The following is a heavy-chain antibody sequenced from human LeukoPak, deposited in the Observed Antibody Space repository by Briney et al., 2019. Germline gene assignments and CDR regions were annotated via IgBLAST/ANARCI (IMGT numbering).Heavy chain of an antibody. Sequence: PGGSLRLSCAASGFTFSSDAMSWVRQAPGKGLEWGSAISGSGGSTYYADSVKGRFTISRDNSKNTLYLQMNSLRAEDTAVYYCANTKTPLWLGELLPPRYWGQGTLVTVSS. CDR2: ISGSGGST. J-gene: IGHJ4*02. CDR3: ANTKTPLWLGELLPPRY. D-gene: IGHD3-10*01. V-gene: IGHV3-23*01. CDR1: GFTFSSDA.